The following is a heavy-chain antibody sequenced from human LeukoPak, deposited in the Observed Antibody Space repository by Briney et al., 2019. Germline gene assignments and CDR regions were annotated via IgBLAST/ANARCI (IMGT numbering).Heavy chain of an antibody. CDR3: AREIGYCSSTSCYTDY. D-gene: IGHD2-2*02. V-gene: IGHV1-8*01. CDR1: GYTFTSYD. CDR2: MNPNSGNT. Sequence: GASVKVSCKASGYTFTSYDINWVRQATGQGLEWMGWMNPNSGNTGYAQKFQGRVTMTRNTSISTAYMELSSLRSEDTAVYYCAREIGYCSSTSCYTDYWGQGTLVTVSS. J-gene: IGHJ4*02.